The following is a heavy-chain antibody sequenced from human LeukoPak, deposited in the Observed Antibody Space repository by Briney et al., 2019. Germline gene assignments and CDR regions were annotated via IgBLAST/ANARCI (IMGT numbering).Heavy chain of an antibody. CDR3: ATSGGYYQFDY. Sequence: PGGSLRLSCAASGFTFSSYAMSWVRQAPGKGLEWVSTINGGGVNTHYADSVGGRFTISRDNSKNTLYLQMNSLRADDTAVYYCATSGGYYQFDYWGQGTLVTVSS. J-gene: IGHJ4*02. CDR1: GFTFSSYA. V-gene: IGHV3-23*01. CDR2: INGGGVNT. D-gene: IGHD1-26*01.